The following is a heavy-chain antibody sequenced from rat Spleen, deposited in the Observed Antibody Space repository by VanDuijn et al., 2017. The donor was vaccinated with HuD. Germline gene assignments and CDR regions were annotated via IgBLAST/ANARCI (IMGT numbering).Heavy chain of an antibody. J-gene: IGHJ3*01. CDR1: GFSLTNYG. CDR2: IWTGGST. V-gene: IGHV2S63*01. Sequence: VQLKESGPGLVQPSQTLSLTCTVSGFSLTNYGVSWVRQPPGKGLQWMGVIWTGGSTVYNSLPKSRLSNSRDTSKSQVFLKVDSLQTEDTATYFCTRESLPGFNSHWFLSWGQGTLVTVSS. CDR3: TRESLPGFNSHWFLS. D-gene: IGHD1-4*01.